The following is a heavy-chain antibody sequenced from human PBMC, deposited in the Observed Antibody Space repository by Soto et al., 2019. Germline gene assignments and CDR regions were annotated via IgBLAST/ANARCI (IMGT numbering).Heavy chain of an antibody. CDR1: GYTFTSYY. Sequence: ASVKVSCKASGYTFTSYYMHWVRQAPGQGLEWMGIINPSGGSTSYAQKFQGRVTMTRDTSTSTVYMELSSLRSEDTAVYYCARASHYYDSSGPLSSGMDVWGPGTTVPVYS. V-gene: IGHV1-46*01. CDR2: INPSGGST. CDR3: ARASHYYDSSGPLSSGMDV. D-gene: IGHD3-22*01. J-gene: IGHJ6*02.